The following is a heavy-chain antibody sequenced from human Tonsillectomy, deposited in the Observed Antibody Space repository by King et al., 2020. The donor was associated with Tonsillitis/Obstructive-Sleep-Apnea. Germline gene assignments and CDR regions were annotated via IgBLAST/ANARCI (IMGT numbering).Heavy chain of an antibody. CDR3: ARGQHHNYYKDL. CDR1: GGSFSGYY. V-gene: IGHV4-34*01. Sequence: VQLQQWGAGLLKPSETLSLTCAVYGGSFSGYYWNWIRQPPGKGLEWIGEINHSGSTNSNPSLKSRITMSVDTSKNQFSLKLSSVTAADTAVYYFARGQHHNYYKDLWDQGTTVTVSS. J-gene: IGHJ6*03. CDR2: INHSGST. D-gene: IGHD1-14*01.